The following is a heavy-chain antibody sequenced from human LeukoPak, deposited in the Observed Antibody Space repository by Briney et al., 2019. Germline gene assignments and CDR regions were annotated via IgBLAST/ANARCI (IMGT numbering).Heavy chain of an antibody. D-gene: IGHD2-2*01. Sequence: GGSLRLSCAASGFTFNKAWMNWVRQAPGKGLEWVGRIKGKIDGGTTDYAAPVKGRFIISRDDSKNTLYLQMNSLETEDTALYYCISPRTSSYWGQGTLVTVSS. CDR1: GFTFNKAW. V-gene: IGHV3-15*07. CDR2: IKGKIDGGTT. J-gene: IGHJ4*02. CDR3: ISPRTSSY.